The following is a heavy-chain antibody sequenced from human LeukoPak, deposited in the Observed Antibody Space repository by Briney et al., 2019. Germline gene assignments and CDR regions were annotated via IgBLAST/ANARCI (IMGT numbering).Heavy chain of an antibody. CDR3: ARSGGLYTSTWYFHR. D-gene: IGHD6-13*01. Sequence: GGSLRLSCAASGFTFSTYSMNWVRQAPGKGLEWVSYISRSSSTIYYADSVKGRFTISRDNAKNSLYLQMNSLRDEDTAVYYCARSGGLYTSTWYFHRWGQGTLVTVSS. CDR1: GFTFSTYS. V-gene: IGHV3-48*02. J-gene: IGHJ1*01. CDR2: ISRSSSTI.